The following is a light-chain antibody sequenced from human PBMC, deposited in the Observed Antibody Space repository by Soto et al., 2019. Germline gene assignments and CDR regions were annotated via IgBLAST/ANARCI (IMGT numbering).Light chain of an antibody. J-gene: IGKJ4*01. CDR2: DAS. V-gene: IGKV3-11*01. Sequence: DTVLTQSPATLSLSPGETATLSCRASQSVRSHLAWYQQRPGQPPRLLIYDASYRATGVPLRFSGSGSGTEFTLTISSLESEDFAVYYCQQYNNWPLTFGGGTKVDIK. CDR3: QQYNNWPLT. CDR1: QSVRSH.